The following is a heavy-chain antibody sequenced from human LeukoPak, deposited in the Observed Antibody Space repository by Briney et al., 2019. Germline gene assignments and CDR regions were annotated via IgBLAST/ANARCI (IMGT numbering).Heavy chain of an antibody. J-gene: IGHJ4*02. CDR2: ISSSSSYI. Sequence: SGGSLRLSCAASGFTFSSYSMNWVRQAPGKGLEWVSSISSSSSYIYYADSVKGLFTISRDNAKNSLYLQMNSLRAEDTAVYYCARDERWLQLYDYWGQGTLVTVSS. CDR1: GFTFSSYS. V-gene: IGHV3-21*01. D-gene: IGHD5-24*01. CDR3: ARDERWLQLYDY.